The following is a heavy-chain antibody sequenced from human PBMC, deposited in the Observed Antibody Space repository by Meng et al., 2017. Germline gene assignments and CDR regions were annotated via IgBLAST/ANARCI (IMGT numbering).Heavy chain of an antibody. CDR1: GYTFTSYA. CDR2: INTNTGNP. D-gene: IGHD5-18*01. CDR3: AREPYGYFTDY. J-gene: IGHJ4*02. V-gene: IGHV7-4-1*02. Sequence: VYLVQSGCEYKKPGAPEQVSYKASGYTFTSYAMNWVRQAPGQGLEWLGWINTNTGNPTYAQGFTGRFVFSLDTSVSTAYLQISSLKAEDTAVYYCAREPYGYFTDYWGQGTLVTVSS.